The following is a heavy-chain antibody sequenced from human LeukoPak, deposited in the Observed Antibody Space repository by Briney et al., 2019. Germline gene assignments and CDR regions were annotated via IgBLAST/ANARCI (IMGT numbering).Heavy chain of an antibody. CDR1: GFTFSSYA. CDR3: AKDPYDSSGYYFPGAFDI. Sequence: GGSLRLSCAASGFTFSSYAMSWVRQAPGKGLEWVAVISYDGSNKYYADSVKGRFTISRDNSKNTLYLQMNSLRAEDTAVYYCAKDPYDSSGYYFPGAFDIWGQGTMVTVSS. V-gene: IGHV3-30*18. CDR2: ISYDGSNK. D-gene: IGHD3-22*01. J-gene: IGHJ3*02.